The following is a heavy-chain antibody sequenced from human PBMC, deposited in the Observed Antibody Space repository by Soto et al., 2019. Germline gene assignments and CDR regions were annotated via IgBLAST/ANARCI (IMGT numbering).Heavy chain of an antibody. J-gene: IGHJ5*02. D-gene: IGHD5-12*01. Sequence: QVQLQESGPGLVKPSQTLSLTCNVSGGSITSYNHYWTWIRQAPGKGLECIGYIDFSGTTNYSPSLQGRVTISGDKSRNQFSPSLASVTAADTAVYYCARGSRGPRWFDTWGQGALVTVSS. V-gene: IGHV4-30-4*01. CDR2: IDFSGTT. CDR1: GGSITSYNHY. CDR3: ARGSRGPRWFDT.